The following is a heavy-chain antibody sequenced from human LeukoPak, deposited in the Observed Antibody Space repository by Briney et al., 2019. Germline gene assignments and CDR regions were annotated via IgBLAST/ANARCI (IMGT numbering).Heavy chain of an antibody. V-gene: IGHV3-74*01. Sequence: PGGSLRLSCAASGFTFSSYGMTWVRQAPGKGLVWVSRINSDGSSTSYADSVKGRFTISRDNAKNTLYLQMNSLRAEDTAVYYCASWGYGSGSYHYYYYMDVWGKGTTVTVSS. J-gene: IGHJ6*03. CDR3: ASWGYGSGSYHYYYYMDV. CDR1: GFTFSSYG. D-gene: IGHD3-10*01. CDR2: INSDGSST.